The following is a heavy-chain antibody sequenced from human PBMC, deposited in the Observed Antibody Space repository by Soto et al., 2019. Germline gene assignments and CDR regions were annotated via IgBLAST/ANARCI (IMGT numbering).Heavy chain of an antibody. CDR3: ARDRRGYSNSLGYYYGMDV. Sequence: QVQLQESGPGLVKPSETLSLTCTVSGGSISSYYWSWIRQPPGKGLEWIGYIYYSGSTNYNPSLKSRVTISVDTSKNQFSLKLSSVTAADTAVYYCARDRRGYSNSLGYYYGMDVW. J-gene: IGHJ6*01. D-gene: IGHD4-4*01. CDR2: IYYSGST. CDR1: GGSISSYY. V-gene: IGHV4-59*01.